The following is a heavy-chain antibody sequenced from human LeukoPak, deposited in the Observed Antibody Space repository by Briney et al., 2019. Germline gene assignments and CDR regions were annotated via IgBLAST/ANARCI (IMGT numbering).Heavy chain of an antibody. Sequence: GGSRRLSCAASGFAFSNYAMSWVRQAQGKGLEWVSSLSGGGDSRYYADSVMGRFTISRDNSKNTLYLQMNSLRAEDTAVYYCAKAVRSMVTGGGYFDSWGQGTLVTVSS. V-gene: IGHV3-23*01. CDR3: AKAVRSMVTGGGYFDS. J-gene: IGHJ4*02. CDR1: GFAFSNYA. CDR2: LSGGGDSR. D-gene: IGHD3-10*01.